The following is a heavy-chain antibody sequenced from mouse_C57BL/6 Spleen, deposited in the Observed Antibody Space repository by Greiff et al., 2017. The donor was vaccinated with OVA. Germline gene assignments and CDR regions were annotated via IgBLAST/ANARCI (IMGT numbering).Heavy chain of an antibody. Sequence: DVHLVESGEGLVKPGGSLKLSCAASGFTFSSYAMSWVRQTPEKRLEWVAYISSGGDYIYYADTVKGRFTISRDNARNTLYLQMSSLKSEDTAMYYCTREDGSSGDFDYWGQGTTLTVSS. CDR3: TREDGSSGDFDY. CDR1: GFTFSSYA. V-gene: IGHV5-9-1*02. CDR2: ISSGGDYI. J-gene: IGHJ2*01. D-gene: IGHD1-1*01.